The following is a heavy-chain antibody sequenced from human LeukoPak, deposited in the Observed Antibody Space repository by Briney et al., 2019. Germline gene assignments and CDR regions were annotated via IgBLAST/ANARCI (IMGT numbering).Heavy chain of an antibody. V-gene: IGHV3-53*01. D-gene: IGHD6-19*01. CDR3: ARGISTSGWLDY. J-gene: IGHJ4*02. CDR1: GVSFSGYL. Sequence: GGSLRLSCAASGVSFSGYLMHWVRQAPGKGLEWVSVLYSGGSTYYADSVKGRFTISRDDSKNTQYLLMNSLRGDDTAVYYCARGISTSGWLDYWGQGTLVTVSS. CDR2: LYSGGST.